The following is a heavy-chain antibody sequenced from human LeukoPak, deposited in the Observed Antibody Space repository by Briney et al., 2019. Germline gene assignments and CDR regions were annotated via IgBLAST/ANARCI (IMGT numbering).Heavy chain of an antibody. CDR3: ARDTGPTELRYFDWLSHHNALDI. D-gene: IGHD3-9*01. CDR2: ISAYNGNT. J-gene: IGHJ3*02. V-gene: IGHV1-18*01. CDR1: GYTFTSYG. Sequence: ASVNVSCTASGYTFTSYGISWVRQAPGQGLEWMGWISAYNGNTNYAQKLQGRVTMTTDTSTSTAYMELRSLRSDDTAVYYCARDTGPTELRYFDWLSHHNALDIWGQGTMVTVSS.